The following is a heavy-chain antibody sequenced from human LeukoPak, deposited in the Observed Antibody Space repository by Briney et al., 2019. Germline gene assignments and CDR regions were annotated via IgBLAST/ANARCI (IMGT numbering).Heavy chain of an antibody. J-gene: IGHJ6*04. CDR3: ARVKSSSFGVVDV. CDR1: GGSFSGYY. CDR2: INHSGST. D-gene: IGHD6-13*01. Sequence: SETLSLTCAVYGGSFSGYYWSWIRQPPGKGLEWIGEINHSGSTNYNPSLKSRVTISVDTSKNQFSLKLSSVTAADTAVYYCARVKSSSFGVVDVWGKGTTVTISS. V-gene: IGHV4-34*01.